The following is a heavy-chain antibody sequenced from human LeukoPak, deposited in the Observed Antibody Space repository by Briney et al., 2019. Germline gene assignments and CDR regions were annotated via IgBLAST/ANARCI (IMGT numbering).Heavy chain of an antibody. Sequence: SETLSLTCAVYGGSFSGYYWSWIRQPPGKGLEWIGEINHSGSTNYNPSLKSRVTISVDTSKNQFSLELSSVTAADTAVYYCARRRYCSGGSCYTDWGQGTLVTVSS. J-gene: IGHJ4*02. V-gene: IGHV4-34*01. CDR1: GGSFSGYY. CDR3: ARRRYCSGGSCYTD. D-gene: IGHD2-15*01. CDR2: INHSGST.